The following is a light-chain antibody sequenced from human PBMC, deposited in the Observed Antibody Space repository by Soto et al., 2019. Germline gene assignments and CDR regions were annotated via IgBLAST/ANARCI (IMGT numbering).Light chain of an antibody. J-gene: IGKJ1*01. V-gene: IGKV1-5*01. CDR1: QSISPW. Sequence: DIQMTQSPSTLPASIGDRVTITCRASQSISPWLAWYQQKPGKAPKLLIYDASRLSIGVPSRFIGGGSGTEFTLTISSLQPDDFATYYCHQYSSYLWTFGQGTKVDIK. CDR3: HQYSSYLWT. CDR2: DAS.